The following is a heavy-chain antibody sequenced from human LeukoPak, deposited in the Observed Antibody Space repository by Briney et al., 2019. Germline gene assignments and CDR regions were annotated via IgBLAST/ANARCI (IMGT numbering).Heavy chain of an antibody. CDR1: GGSVSSSSYF. Sequence: SETLSLTCTVSGGSVSSSSYFWGWIRQPPGKGLEWIGLMSYSGTSSYNPSLESRVTISVDTSKNQFSLKLTSVTAADTAVYYCVGSHGAYWGQGTLVTVSS. CDR3: VGSHGAY. D-gene: IGHD4-17*01. J-gene: IGHJ4*02. CDR2: MSYSGTS. V-gene: IGHV4-39*01.